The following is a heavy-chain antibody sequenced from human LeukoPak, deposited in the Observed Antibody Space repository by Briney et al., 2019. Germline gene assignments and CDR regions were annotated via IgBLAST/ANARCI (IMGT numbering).Heavy chain of an antibody. J-gene: IGHJ6*02. Sequence: ASVKVSCKASGGTFSSCAISWVRRAPGQGLEWMGGIIPIFGTANYAQKFQGRVTITADESTSTAYMELSSLRSEDTAVYYCARDTPDYDILTGTDQYYYYGMDVWGQGTTVTVSS. CDR2: IIPIFGTA. V-gene: IGHV1-69*01. CDR3: ARDTPDYDILTGTDQYYYYGMDV. D-gene: IGHD3-9*01. CDR1: GGTFSSCA.